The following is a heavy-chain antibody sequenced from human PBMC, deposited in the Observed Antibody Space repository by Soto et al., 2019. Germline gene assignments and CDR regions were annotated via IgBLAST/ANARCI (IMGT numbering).Heavy chain of an antibody. V-gene: IGHV3-30*18. Sequence: QVQLVESGGGVVQPGRSLRLSCAASGFTFSTYGMPWVRQAPGKGLEWVAVTSRDGGLQYYADSVKGRFTISRDNSKNTLYLQMNDLKAADTAGYYGAKELHSNVYAAFFDFWGQGALVTFAS. CDR3: AKELHSNVYAAFFDF. D-gene: IGHD4-4*01. CDR1: GFTFSTYG. CDR2: TSRDGGLQ. J-gene: IGHJ4*02.